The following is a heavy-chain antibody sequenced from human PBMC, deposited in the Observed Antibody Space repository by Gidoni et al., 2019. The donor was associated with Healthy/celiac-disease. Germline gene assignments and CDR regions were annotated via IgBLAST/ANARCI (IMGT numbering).Heavy chain of an antibody. CDR1: GFPFGDYA. D-gene: IGHD6-13*01. V-gene: IGHV3-49*05. CDR3: TRDGGGAAAGD. J-gene: IGHJ4*02. Sequence: EVQLVESGGGLVKPGRSLRLSCTASGFPFGDYAMGWFRQAPGKGLEWVGFIRSKAYGGTTEYAASVKGRFTISRDDSKSIAYLQMNSLKTEDTAVYYCTRDGGGAAAGDWGQGTLVTVSS. CDR2: IRSKAYGGTT.